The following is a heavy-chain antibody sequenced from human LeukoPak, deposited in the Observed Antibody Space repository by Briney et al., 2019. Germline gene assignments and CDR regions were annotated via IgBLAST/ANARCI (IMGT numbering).Heavy chain of an antibody. J-gene: IGHJ3*02. V-gene: IGHV1-69*13. D-gene: IGHD4-17*01. Sequence: ASVKVSCKASGGTFSSYAISWVRQAPGQGLEWMGGIIPIFGTANYAQKFQGRVTITAYESTSTAYMELSSLRSEDTAVYYCARGMTTVTDDAFDIWGQGTMVTVSS. CDR2: IIPIFGTA. CDR3: ARGMTTVTDDAFDI. CDR1: GGTFSSYA.